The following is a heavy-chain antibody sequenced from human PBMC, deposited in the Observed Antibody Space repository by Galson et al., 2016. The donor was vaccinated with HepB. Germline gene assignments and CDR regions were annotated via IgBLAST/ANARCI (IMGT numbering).Heavy chain of an antibody. Sequence: SLRLSCAASGFTFSSYGMHWVRQAPGKGLEWVAVIWYDGSNKYYADSVKGRFTISRDNSENTLYLQMNSLRAEDTAVYYCAREHYYDSSGYYYYYYGMDVWGLGTLVTVSS. CDR3: AREHYYDSSGYYYYYYGMDV. CDR1: GFTFSSYG. V-gene: IGHV3-33*01. CDR2: IWYDGSNK. J-gene: IGHJ6*02. D-gene: IGHD3-22*01.